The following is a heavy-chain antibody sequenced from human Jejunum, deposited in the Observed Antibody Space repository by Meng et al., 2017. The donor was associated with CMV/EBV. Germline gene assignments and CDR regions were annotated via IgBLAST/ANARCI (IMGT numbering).Heavy chain of an antibody. CDR3: AKLRSGPRSPLDS. J-gene: IGHJ4*02. V-gene: IGHV3-53*01. D-gene: IGHD1-1*01. CDR2: DNSGGAI. Sequence: SGFTVSSTYRACVRQTPGKGLRWVSIDNSGGAIYYADSVKGRFTISRDNAKNTLYLQMNGLRAEDTALYYCAKLRSGPRSPLDSWGQGTLVTVSS. CDR1: GFTVSSTY.